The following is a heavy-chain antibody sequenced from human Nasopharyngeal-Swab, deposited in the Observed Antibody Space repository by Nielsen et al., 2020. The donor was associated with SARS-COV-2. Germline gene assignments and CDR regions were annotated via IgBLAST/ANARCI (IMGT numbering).Heavy chain of an antibody. CDR2: IKQDGSEK. J-gene: IGHJ4*02. CDR3: ARDSRGYSYGYIYFDY. Sequence: GESLKISCAASGFTFSCYWMSWVRQAPGKGLEWVANIKQDGSEKYYVDSVKGRFTISRDNAKNSLYLQMNSLRAEDTAVYYCARDSRGYSYGYIYFDYWGQGTLVTVSS. CDR1: GFTFSCYW. V-gene: IGHV3-7*03. D-gene: IGHD5-18*01.